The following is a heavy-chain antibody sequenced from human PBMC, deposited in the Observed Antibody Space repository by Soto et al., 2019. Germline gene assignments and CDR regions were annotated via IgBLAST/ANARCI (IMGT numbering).Heavy chain of an antibody. CDR1: GGXXXXXA. V-gene: IGHV1-69*01. CDR3: ARDRDDYGSGNYYNRIDF. D-gene: IGHD3-10*01. J-gene: IGHJ4*02. CDR2: IIPIFGTP. Sequence: QVQLVQSGAEVXXXGSXXXVSCKASGGXXXXXAISXXXKAPGQGLEWMGGIIPIFGTPNYAQRFQGRVTITADESTSTAYMELSRLRSEDTAVYYCARDRDDYGSGNYYNRIDFWGQGTLVTVSS.